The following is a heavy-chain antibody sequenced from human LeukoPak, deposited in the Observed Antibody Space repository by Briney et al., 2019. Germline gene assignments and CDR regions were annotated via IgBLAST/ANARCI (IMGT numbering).Heavy chain of an antibody. CDR2: INNRGST. CDR1: GGSFTTSW. V-gene: IGHV4-34*01. J-gene: IGHJ6*03. D-gene: IGHD6-19*01. Sequence: SETLSLTCAVYGGSFTTSWWSWIRQAPGKGLEWDGAINNRGSTNYNPSLKSRVTISLGTPNSQFSLSLSFLTAADTAMYYCQGVPLGYSSGWTSDYSYMDVWGKGTPVAAS. CDR3: QGVPLGYSSGWTSDYSYMDV.